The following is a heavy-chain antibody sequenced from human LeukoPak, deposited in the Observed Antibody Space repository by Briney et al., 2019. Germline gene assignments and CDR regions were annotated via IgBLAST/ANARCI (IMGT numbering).Heavy chain of an antibody. V-gene: IGHV3-48*03. CDR3: ARRGSYYYYGMDV. D-gene: IGHD3-10*01. Sequence: GGSLRLSCAASGFTFSSYEMIWVRQAPGKGLEWVSYISSSGRTKYYADSVKGRFTISRDNAKNSLYLQMKSLSDEETAVYYCARRGSYYYYGMDVWGQGTTVTVSS. CDR2: ISSSGRTK. CDR1: GFTFSSYE. J-gene: IGHJ6*02.